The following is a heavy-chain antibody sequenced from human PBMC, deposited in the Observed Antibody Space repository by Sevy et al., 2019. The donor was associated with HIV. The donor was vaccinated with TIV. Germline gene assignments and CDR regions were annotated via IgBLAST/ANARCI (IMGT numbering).Heavy chain of an antibody. CDR1: GFTFSSYW. D-gene: IGHD3-9*01. Sequence: GESLKISCEASGFTFSSYWMHWVRQVPGKGLVWVSRIDPDGSRTSYVDSVKGRFTISRDNAKNTLYLQMNSLRGEDTAVYYCAKDFDWPSGYCGQGTLVTVSS. V-gene: IGHV3-74*01. CDR3: AKDFDWPSGY. CDR2: IDPDGSRT. J-gene: IGHJ4*02.